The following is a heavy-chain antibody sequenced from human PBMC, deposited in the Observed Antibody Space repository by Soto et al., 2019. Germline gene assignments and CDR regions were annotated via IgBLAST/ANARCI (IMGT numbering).Heavy chain of an antibody. CDR3: AGGGLAVMDV. CDR1: GYTFTSYA. J-gene: IGHJ6*02. D-gene: IGHD3-16*01. Sequence: QVQLVQSGADVKKPGASVKVSCKASGYTFTSYAMHWVRQAPGQRLEWMGWINAGNGNTKYSQKFQGRVTITRDTSASTVEMGLSSLRSGDTDVYYCAGGGLAVMDVWGQGTTVTVSS. CDR2: INAGNGNT. V-gene: IGHV1-3*01.